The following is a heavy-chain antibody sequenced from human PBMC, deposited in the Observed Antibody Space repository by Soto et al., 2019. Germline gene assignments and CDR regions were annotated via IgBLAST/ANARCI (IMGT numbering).Heavy chain of an antibody. V-gene: IGHV3-74*01. Sequence: EEHLVQSGGGLVQPGGSLRLSCAASGFPFSTYWLHWVRQVPGQGLVWVSRINSDGSSTIYADFVKGRFTISRDNAKTTLYLQMSGLRVDDTAIYYCAGGYQEWGQGALVTVSS. J-gene: IGHJ4*02. CDR2: INSDGSST. CDR3: AGGYQE. D-gene: IGHD5-12*01. CDR1: GFPFSTYW.